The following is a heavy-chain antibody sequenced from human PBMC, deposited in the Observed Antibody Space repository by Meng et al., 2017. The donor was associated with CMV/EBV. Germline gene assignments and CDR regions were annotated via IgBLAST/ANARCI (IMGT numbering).Heavy chain of an antibody. V-gene: IGHV3-21*01. CDR1: GFTFSSYS. CDR3: ARDRNYGPVSDYYYYGMDV. CDR2: ISSSSYI. Sequence: GESLKISCAASGFTFSSYSMNWVRQAPGKGLEWVSSISSSSYIYYADSVKGRFTISRDNAKNSLYLQMNSLRAEDTAVYYCARDRNYGPVSDYYYYGMDVWGQGTTVTVSS. D-gene: IGHD4-17*01. J-gene: IGHJ6*02.